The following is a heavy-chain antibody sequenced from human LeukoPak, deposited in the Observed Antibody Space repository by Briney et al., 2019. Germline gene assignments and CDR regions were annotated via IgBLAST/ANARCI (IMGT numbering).Heavy chain of an antibody. J-gene: IGHJ4*02. Sequence: ASVKVSCKASGYTFTGYYMHWVRQAPGQGLEWMGWINPNSGGTNYAQKFQGRVTMTRDTSISTAYMELSRLRSDDTAVYYCARAVDYYDSCGPGGFDYWGQGTLVTVSS. CDR1: GYTFTGYY. V-gene: IGHV1-2*02. CDR3: ARAVDYYDSCGPGGFDY. D-gene: IGHD3-22*01. CDR2: INPNSGGT.